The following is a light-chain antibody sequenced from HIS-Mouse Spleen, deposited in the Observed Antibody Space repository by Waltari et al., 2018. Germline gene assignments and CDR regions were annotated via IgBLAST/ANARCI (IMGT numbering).Light chain of an antibody. CDR3: YSTDSSGNHRV. V-gene: IGLV3-10*01. CDR1: ALPKKY. Sequence: SYELTQPPSVSVSPGQTARITCSGDALPKKYAYWYQQKSGQAPVLVIYEDSKRSPGIPGRFSGSSSGTMATLTISGAQGEDEADYYCYSTDSSGNHRVFGGGTKLTVL. CDR2: EDS. J-gene: IGLJ2*01.